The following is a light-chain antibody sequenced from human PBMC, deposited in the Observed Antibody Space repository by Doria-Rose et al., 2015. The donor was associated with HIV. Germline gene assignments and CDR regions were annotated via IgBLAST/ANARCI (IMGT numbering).Light chain of an antibody. V-gene: IGKV3-20*01. CDR3: QQYGSLSAIT. J-gene: IGKJ5*01. CDR1: QTIHSKY. CDR2: GAS. Sequence: EIVMTQSPGTLSLSPGERATLSCRASQTIHSKYLGWYQQKLGQAPRLLIYGASSSATGIPDRFSGSGSGTDFTLTISRLEPEDFAVYYCQQYGSLSAITFGQGTRLEIK.